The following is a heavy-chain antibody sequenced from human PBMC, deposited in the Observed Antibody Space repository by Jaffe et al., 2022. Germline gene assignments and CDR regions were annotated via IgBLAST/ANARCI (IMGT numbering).Heavy chain of an antibody. CDR1: GFTFSSYG. CDR3: ASRFEKGDCSGGSCYLDY. D-gene: IGHD2-15*01. Sequence: QVQLVESGGGVVQPGRSLRLSCAASGFTFSSYGMHWVRQAPGKGLEWVAVISYDGSNKYYADSVKGRFTISRDNSKNTLYLQMNSLRAEDTAVYYCASRFEKGDCSGGSCYLDYWGQGTLVTVSS. CDR2: ISYDGSNK. V-gene: IGHV3-30*03. J-gene: IGHJ4*02.